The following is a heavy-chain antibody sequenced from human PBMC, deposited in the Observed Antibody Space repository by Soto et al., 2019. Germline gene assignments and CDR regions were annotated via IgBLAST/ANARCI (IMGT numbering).Heavy chain of an antibody. CDR1: GFTFSRYD. Sequence: LRLSCAASGFTFSRYDMHWVRQATGKGLEWVSVIGTAGDTYYAGSVKGRFTISRENAKNSVYLQMKSLRAGDTAMYYCTRSFFGVVTYGMDVWGQGATVTVS. J-gene: IGHJ6*02. D-gene: IGHD3-3*02. CDR2: IGTAGDT. CDR3: TRSFFGVVTYGMDV. V-gene: IGHV3-13*01.